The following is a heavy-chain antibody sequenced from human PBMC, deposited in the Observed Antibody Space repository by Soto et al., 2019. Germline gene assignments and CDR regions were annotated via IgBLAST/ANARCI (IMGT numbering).Heavy chain of an antibody. V-gene: IGHV1-18*01. Sequence: ASVKVSCKTSGYTFSNYGITWVRHAPGQPLEWLGWISLYSDGTNYAQKFQGRVSMTTDTSTTTAYMELRSLRSDDTAVYYCARVVPGAEAWFGPWGQGTLVTVSS. CDR1: GYTFSNYG. CDR3: ARVVPGAEAWFGP. D-gene: IGHD2-2*01. J-gene: IGHJ5*02. CDR2: ISLYSDGT.